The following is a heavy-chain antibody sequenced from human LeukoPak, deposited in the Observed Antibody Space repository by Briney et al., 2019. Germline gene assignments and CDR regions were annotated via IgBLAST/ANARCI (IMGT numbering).Heavy chain of an antibody. V-gene: IGHV3-30*03. Sequence: GGSLRLSCAASGFTFRSYDMHWVRQAPGKGLEWVAVISYDGSKKYYGDSVKGRFTISRDNSKNTLYLQMNSLRAEDTAVYYCARAYYYDSSGYYYAVAFDIWGQGTMVTVSS. J-gene: IGHJ3*02. CDR2: ISYDGSKK. CDR3: ARAYYYDSSGYYYAVAFDI. CDR1: GFTFRSYD. D-gene: IGHD3-22*01.